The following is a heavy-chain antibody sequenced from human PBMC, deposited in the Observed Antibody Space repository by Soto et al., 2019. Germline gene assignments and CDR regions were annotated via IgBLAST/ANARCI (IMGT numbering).Heavy chain of an antibody. CDR3: TQGSASQRRPKLAYYYYYDMDV. Sequence: QITLKESGPTLVKPTQTLTLTCTFSGFSLSTSGVGVGWIRQPQGTALEWLALIYWNDDKRYSPSLNSKLTITKNSSKNHVVLTMTDMYRGNTSTTYCTQGSASQRRPKLAYYYYYDMDVWGQGTTVTVSS. J-gene: IGHJ6*02. CDR1: GFSLSTSGVG. CDR2: IYWNDDK. V-gene: IGHV2-5*01. D-gene: IGHD1-1*01.